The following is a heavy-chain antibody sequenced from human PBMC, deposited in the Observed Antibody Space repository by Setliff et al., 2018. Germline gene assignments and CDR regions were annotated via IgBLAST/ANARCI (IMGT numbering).Heavy chain of an antibody. Sequence: SVKVSCKASGGTFSSYAISWVRQAPGQGLEWMGGIIPSGGSTSYAQRFQGRVTMTRDTSISTAYMELSRLRSDDTAVYYCARGRDFWSGYLVYWGQGTLVTVAS. CDR3: ARGRDFWSGYLVY. D-gene: IGHD3-3*01. CDR2: IIPSGGST. J-gene: IGHJ4*02. V-gene: IGHV1-69*10. CDR1: GGTFSSYA.